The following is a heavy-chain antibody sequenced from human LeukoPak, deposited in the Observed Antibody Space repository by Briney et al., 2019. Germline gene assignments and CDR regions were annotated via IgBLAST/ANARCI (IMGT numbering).Heavy chain of an antibody. CDR3: AQQVVGTSDTFDV. Sequence: SETLSLTCSVSGASIRSFYWSWIRQSPGKGLEWIGYISYSGSTKYNPSLKSRATMSADTSKSQLSLRLNSVTAADTVVYFCAQQVVGTSDTFDVWGQGTLVTVSS. J-gene: IGHJ3*01. D-gene: IGHD2-15*01. V-gene: IGHV4-59*01. CDR2: ISYSGST. CDR1: GASIRSFY.